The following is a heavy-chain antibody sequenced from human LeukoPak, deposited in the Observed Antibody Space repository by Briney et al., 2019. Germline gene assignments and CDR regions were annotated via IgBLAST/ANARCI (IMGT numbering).Heavy chain of an antibody. CDR2: IIPIFGTA. CDR3: ARDCSGGSCYWEPYYYYYGMDV. CDR1: GYTFTSYG. J-gene: IGHJ6*02. D-gene: IGHD2-15*01. Sequence: ASVKVSCKASGYTFTSYGISWVRQAPGQGLEWMGGIIPIFGTANYAQKFQGRVTITADESTSTVYMELSSLRSEDTAVYYCARDCSGGSCYWEPYYYYYGMDVWGQGTTVTVSS. V-gene: IGHV1-69*13.